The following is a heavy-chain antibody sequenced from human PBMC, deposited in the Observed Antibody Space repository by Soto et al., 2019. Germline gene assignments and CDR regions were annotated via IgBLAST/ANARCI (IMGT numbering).Heavy chain of an antibody. CDR3: AKKVNSGSGSQFFDY. CDR1: GFTFSSYS. V-gene: IGHV3-23*01. J-gene: IGHJ4*02. Sequence: GGSLRLSCAASGFTFSSYSMSWVRQSPGKGLEWVSGFRSGGDDDTTYYADSVRGRFTISRDNSKNTLFLQMNSLRAEDTAIYYCAKKVNSGSGSQFFDYWGQGTLVTVSS. D-gene: IGHD3-10*01. CDR2: FRSGGDDDTT.